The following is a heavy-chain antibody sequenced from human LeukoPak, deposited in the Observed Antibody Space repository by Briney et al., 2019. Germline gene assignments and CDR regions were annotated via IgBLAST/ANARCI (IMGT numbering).Heavy chain of an antibody. CDR3: ASWAGYCSSNNCYATSLDY. J-gene: IGHJ4*02. CDR2: ISAYNVNA. Sequence: GASAKVSCKASGYTFTSYGISWVRQAPGQGLEWMGWISAYNVNANFAQKLQGRVTMTTDTSTNTAYMELRSLRSDDTAVYYCASWAGYCSSNNCYATSLDYWGQGTLVTVSA. CDR1: GYTFTSYG. D-gene: IGHD2-2*01. V-gene: IGHV1-18*01.